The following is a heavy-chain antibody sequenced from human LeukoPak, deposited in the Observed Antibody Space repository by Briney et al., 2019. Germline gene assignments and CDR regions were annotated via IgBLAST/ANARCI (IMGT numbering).Heavy chain of an antibody. CDR2: ISAYNGNP. J-gene: IGHJ6*03. CDR3: ARGRYCSSSSCYQIYYYYMDV. Sequence: ASVKVSCKASGYTFTSFGISWVRQAPGQGLEWMGWISAYNGNPNYAQNLQGRVTKTTDTSTSTAYMELRSLRSDDTAVYYCARGRYCSSSSCYQIYYYYMDVWGKGTTVTVSS. D-gene: IGHD2-2*01. V-gene: IGHV1-18*01. CDR1: GYTFTSFG.